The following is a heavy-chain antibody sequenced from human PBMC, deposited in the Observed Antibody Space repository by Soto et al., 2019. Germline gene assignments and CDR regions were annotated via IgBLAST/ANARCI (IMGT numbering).Heavy chain of an antibody. CDR2: ISGSGGST. CDR3: ARGRLSMIVGAFDY. J-gene: IGHJ4*01. V-gene: IGHV3-23*01. D-gene: IGHD3-22*01. CDR1: GFTFSSYA. Sequence: GGSLRLSCAASGFTFSSYAMSWVRQAPGKGLEWVSAISGSGGSTYYADSVKGRFTISRDNSKNTLYLQMNSLRAEDTAVYYCARGRLSMIVGAFDYWGHGTLVTVSS.